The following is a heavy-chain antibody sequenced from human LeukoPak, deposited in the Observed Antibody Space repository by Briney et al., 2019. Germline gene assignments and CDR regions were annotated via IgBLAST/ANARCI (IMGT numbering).Heavy chain of an antibody. CDR1: GFTFSCYA. CDR2: ISGSGGST. CDR3: AKALRSGSVYNWFDP. J-gene: IGHJ5*02. D-gene: IGHD6-19*01. V-gene: IGHV3-23*01. Sequence: PGGSLRLTCAASGFTFSCYAMSWVRQAPGKGLEWVSAISGSGGSTYYADPVKGRFTISRDNSKNTLYLQMNSLRAEDTAVYYCAKALRSGSVYNWFDPWGQGTLVTVSS.